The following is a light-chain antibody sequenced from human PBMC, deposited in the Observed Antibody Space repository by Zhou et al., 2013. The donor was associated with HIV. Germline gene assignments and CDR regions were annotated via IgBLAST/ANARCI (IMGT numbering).Light chain of an antibody. CDR3: QNYNGAPRT. Sequence: DIQMTQSPSSLSASVGDRVTITCRASQGIGYSLAWYQQKPGKVPNLLIYRAAYLQSGVPSRFSGGGSGTDFTLSINSLQPEDVATYYCQNYNGAPRTFGQGTKVEIK. CDR2: RAA. CDR1: QGIGYS. J-gene: IGKJ1*01. V-gene: IGKV1-27*01.